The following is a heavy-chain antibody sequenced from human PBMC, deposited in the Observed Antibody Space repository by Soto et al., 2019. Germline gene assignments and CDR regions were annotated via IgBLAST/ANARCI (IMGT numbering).Heavy chain of an antibody. CDR3: ASQPQGGSLLRGIEYYFDY. J-gene: IGHJ4*02. CDR2: IIPIFGTA. Sequence: ASVKVSCKASGGTFSSYAISWVRQAPGQGLEWMGGIIPIFGTANYAQKFQGRVTITADESTSTAYMELSSLRSEDTAVYYCASQPQGGSLLRGIEYYFDYWGQGTLVTVSS. D-gene: IGHD1-26*01. CDR1: GGTFSSYA. V-gene: IGHV1-69*13.